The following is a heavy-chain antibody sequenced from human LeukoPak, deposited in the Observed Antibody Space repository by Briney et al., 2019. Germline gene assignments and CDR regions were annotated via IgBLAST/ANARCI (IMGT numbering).Heavy chain of an antibody. D-gene: IGHD6-19*01. Sequence: PGGSLRLSCAASGFTFSSYGMHWVRQAPGKGLEWVAFIRYDGSNKYYADSVKGRFTISRDNSKNTLYLQMNSLRAEDTAMYYCAKASRYSSGWYYYYYYMDVWGKGTTVTVSS. J-gene: IGHJ6*03. CDR1: GFTFSSYG. CDR2: IRYDGSNK. CDR3: AKASRYSSGWYYYYYYMDV. V-gene: IGHV3-30*02.